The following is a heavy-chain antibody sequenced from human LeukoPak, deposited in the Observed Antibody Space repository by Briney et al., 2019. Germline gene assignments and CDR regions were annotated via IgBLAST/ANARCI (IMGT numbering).Heavy chain of an antibody. D-gene: IGHD2-15*01. CDR1: GGTFTGYY. V-gene: IGHV1-2*06. CDR3: ARGYCSGGTCYLVENWLDP. Sequence: ASVKVSCKASGGTFTGYYIYWVRQAPGQGLEWMGRINPNSGGTDYAQNFQGRVTMTRDTSISTAYMELSRLRSDDTAVYYCARGYCSGGTCYLVENWLDPWGQGTLVTVSS. CDR2: INPNSGGT. J-gene: IGHJ5*02.